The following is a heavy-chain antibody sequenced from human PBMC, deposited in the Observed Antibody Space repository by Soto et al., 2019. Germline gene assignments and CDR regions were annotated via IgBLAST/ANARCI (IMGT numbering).Heavy chain of an antibody. V-gene: IGHV3-30*03. D-gene: IGHD2-15*01. CDR3: ARPIPRWSYHYGMDV. Sequence: QLVESGGRGVQPGRSLRLSWEASEFTFSSYAMHWVRKAPGRGLEWVALISFDGTTEYYADSVKGRFIISRDNSRSMVYLQMDSLRPDDTAIYYCARPIPRWSYHYGMDVWGQGTTVTVSS. J-gene: IGHJ6*02. CDR2: ISFDGTTE. CDR1: EFTFSSYA.